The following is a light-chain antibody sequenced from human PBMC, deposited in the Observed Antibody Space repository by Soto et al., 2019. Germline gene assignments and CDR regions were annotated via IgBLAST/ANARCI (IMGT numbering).Light chain of an antibody. CDR1: QSVSNNY. J-gene: IGKJ1*01. V-gene: IGKV3-20*01. CDR3: QQYGSSGT. Sequence: EIVLTQSPGTLSLSPGERATLSCRASQSVSNNYLAWYQQKPGQAPRLLIYGASNRATGIPDRFSGSGSGTDSTLTIRRLEPEDFAVYYCQQYGSSGTFGQGTKLDIK. CDR2: GAS.